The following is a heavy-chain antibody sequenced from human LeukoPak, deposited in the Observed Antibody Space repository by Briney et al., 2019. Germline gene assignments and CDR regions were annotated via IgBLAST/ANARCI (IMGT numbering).Heavy chain of an antibody. CDR2: INPNSGGT. Sequence: ASVKVSCKASGYTFTSYYMHWMRQAPGQGLEWMGWINPNSGGTNYAQKFQGRVTMTRDTSISTAYMELSRLRSDDTAVYYCARGIVVVPAARDFDYWGQGTLVTVSS. D-gene: IGHD2-2*01. CDR3: ARGIVVVPAARDFDY. J-gene: IGHJ4*02. CDR1: GYTFTSYY. V-gene: IGHV1-2*02.